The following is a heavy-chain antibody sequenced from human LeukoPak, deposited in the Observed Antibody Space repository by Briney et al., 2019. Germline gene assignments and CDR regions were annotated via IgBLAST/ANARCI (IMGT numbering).Heavy chain of an antibody. Sequence: GGSLRLSCAASGFTFSDYYMSWIRQAPGKGLEWVSYISSSGSTIYYADSVKGRFTISMDNAKNSLYLQLNRLSAEDTAGYYCARSVDYDVWREDIGLEYWGQGTLVTVSS. J-gene: IGHJ4*02. D-gene: IGHD3-3*01. CDR2: ISSSGSTI. CDR1: GFTFSDYY. V-gene: IGHV3-11*01. CDR3: ARSVDYDVWREDIGLEY.